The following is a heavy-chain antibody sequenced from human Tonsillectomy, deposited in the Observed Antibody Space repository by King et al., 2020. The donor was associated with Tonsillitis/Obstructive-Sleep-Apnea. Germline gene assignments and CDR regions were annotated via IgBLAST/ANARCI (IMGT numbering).Heavy chain of an antibody. D-gene: IGHD2-2*02. CDR3: VRDEGYCSRTNCYTDYYYTDV. CDR2: IKQDGSER. J-gene: IGHJ6*03. Sequence: VQLVESGGGLVQPGGSLRLSCAGSGFTFNNYWMSWVRQAPGKGLEWVANIKQDGSERYYVDSVKGRFTISRDNAKNSLYLQMNSLRAEDTAVYYCVRDEGYCSRTNCYTDYYYTDVWGKGTTVTVSS. V-gene: IGHV3-7*04. CDR1: GFTFNNYW.